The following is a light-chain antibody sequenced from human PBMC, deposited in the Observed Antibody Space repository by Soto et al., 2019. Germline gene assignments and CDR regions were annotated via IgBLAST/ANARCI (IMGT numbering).Light chain of an antibody. CDR1: ETVTGKY. CDR2: AAS. V-gene: IGKV3-20*01. Sequence: EIVLTQSPGTLSLSPADRATLSCRASETVTGKYLAWYQQKVGQAPRLLIFAASNRATGIPDRFSGSGSGTDFTLTISRPEPEDFAMYFCQQYSSPPQTFGQGTKVEIK. CDR3: QQYSSPPQT. J-gene: IGKJ1*01.